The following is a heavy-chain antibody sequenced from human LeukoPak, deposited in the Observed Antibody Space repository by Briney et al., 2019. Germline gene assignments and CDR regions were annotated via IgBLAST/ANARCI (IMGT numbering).Heavy chain of an antibody. Sequence: PGGSLRLSCAASGFTFDGYAMHWVRQAPGKGLEWVSLISWDGGSTYYADSVKGRFTISRDNSKNSLYLQMNSLRAEDTALYYCAKVSCGGDCYSPWYYFDYWGQGTLVTVSS. CDR1: GFTFDGYA. D-gene: IGHD2-21*01. J-gene: IGHJ4*02. CDR3: AKVSCGGDCYSPWYYFDY. V-gene: IGHV3-43D*04. CDR2: ISWDGGST.